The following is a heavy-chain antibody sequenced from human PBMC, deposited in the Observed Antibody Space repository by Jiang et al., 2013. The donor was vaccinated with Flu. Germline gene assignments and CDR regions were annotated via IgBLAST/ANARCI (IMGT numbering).Heavy chain of an antibody. CDR2: MNPNSGNT. V-gene: IGHV1-8*01. CDR3: ASVPAYSSGGIDY. D-gene: IGHD6-19*01. Sequence: INWVRQATGQGLEWMGWMNPNSGNTGYAQKFQGRVTMTRNTSISTAYMELSSLRSEDTAVYYCASVPAYSSGGIDYWGQGTLVTVSS. J-gene: IGHJ4*02.